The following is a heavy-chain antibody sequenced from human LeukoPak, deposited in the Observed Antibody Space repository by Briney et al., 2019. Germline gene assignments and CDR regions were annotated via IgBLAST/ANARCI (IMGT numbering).Heavy chain of an antibody. CDR3: ASYTSSYGRFDF. CDR2: IYTSGST. V-gene: IGHV4-4*07. J-gene: IGHJ4*02. CDR1: GGSISSYY. D-gene: IGHD6-6*01. Sequence: SETLSLTCTVSGGSISSYYWSWIRQPAGKGLEWIGRIYTSGSTNYNPSLKSRVTMSVDTSKNQFSLKLSSVTAADTAVYYCASYTSSYGRFDFWGQGTLVTVSS.